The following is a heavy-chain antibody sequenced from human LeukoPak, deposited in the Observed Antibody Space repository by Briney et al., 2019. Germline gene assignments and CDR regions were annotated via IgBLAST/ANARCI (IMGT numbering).Heavy chain of an antibody. CDR1: GGSISSSSYY. V-gene: IGHV4-39*01. CDR2: FYYSGST. Sequence: SETLSLTCSVVSGGSISSSSYYWGWIRPPPGKGLEWIGSFYYSGSTYYNPSLKSRVTISADTSKNQFSLKLSSVTAADTAVYYCARLWRAAIDYGGQGTLVAVSS. CDR3: ARLWRAAIDY. J-gene: IGHJ4*02. D-gene: IGHD1-1*01.